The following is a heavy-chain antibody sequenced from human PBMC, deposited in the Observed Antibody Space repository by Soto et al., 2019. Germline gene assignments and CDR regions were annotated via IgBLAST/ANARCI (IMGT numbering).Heavy chain of an antibody. CDR1: GFTFSNSG. D-gene: IGHD1-20*01. J-gene: IGHJ4*02. CDR3: AKEFHTWNYFDY. Sequence: GGSLRLSCAASGFTFSNSGMHWVRQAPGKGLEWVAVISYDGSNKYYAGSVKGRSTISRDNSKNTLYLQMNSLRAEDTGLYYCAKEFHTWNYFDYWGQGTLVTVSS. CDR2: ISYDGSNK. V-gene: IGHV3-30*18.